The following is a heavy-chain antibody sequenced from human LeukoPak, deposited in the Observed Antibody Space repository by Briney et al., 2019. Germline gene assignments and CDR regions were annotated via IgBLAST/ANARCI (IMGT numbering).Heavy chain of an antibody. J-gene: IGHJ5*02. CDR2: INPNSGGT. CDR3: ARDRSGDVWGSYRTSFDP. V-gene: IGHV1-2*02. Sequence: ASVKVSCKASGYTFTSYGISWVRQAPGQGLEWMGRINPNSGGTNYAQKFQGRVTMTGDTSISTAYMELSRLRSDDTAVYYCARDRSGDVWGSYRTSFDPWGQGTLVTVSS. D-gene: IGHD3-16*02. CDR1: GYTFTSYG.